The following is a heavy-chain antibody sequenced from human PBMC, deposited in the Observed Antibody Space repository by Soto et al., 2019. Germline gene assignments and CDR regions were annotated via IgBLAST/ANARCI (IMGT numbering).Heavy chain of an antibody. CDR3: ASWTTVNKERFDAFDI. Sequence: QVQLQESGPGLVKPSETLSLTCTVSGGSISSYYWSWIRQPPGKGLEWIGYIYYSGSTNYNPSLKSRVTISVDTSKNQFSMKLSSVTAADTAVYYCASWTTVNKERFDAFDIWGQGTMVTVSS. V-gene: IGHV4-59*01. CDR2: IYYSGST. CDR1: GGSISSYY. D-gene: IGHD4-17*01. J-gene: IGHJ3*02.